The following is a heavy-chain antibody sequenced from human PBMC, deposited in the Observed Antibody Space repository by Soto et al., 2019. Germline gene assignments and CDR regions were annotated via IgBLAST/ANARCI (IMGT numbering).Heavy chain of an antibody. CDR3: ARGSDSNDAFDI. D-gene: IGHD4-4*01. CDR1: AFPFSSFE. Sequence: GGSLTPSWAAFAFPFSSFELNWARRVPGRGLGWVSYISSSGRTIDYTDSVKGRFSISRDNAKNSLYLQMNSLRAEDTAGYYCARGSDSNDAFDIWGQGTMVTVSS. CDR2: ISSSGRTI. J-gene: IGHJ3*02. V-gene: IGHV3-48*03.